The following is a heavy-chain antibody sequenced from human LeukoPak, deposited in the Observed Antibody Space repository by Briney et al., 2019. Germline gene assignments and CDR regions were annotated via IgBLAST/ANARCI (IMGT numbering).Heavy chain of an antibody. V-gene: IGHV4-59*08. J-gene: IGHJ2*01. CDR2: IYYSGST. CDR3: ARRKGYCSGGSCYSGWYFDL. D-gene: IGHD2-15*01. Sequence: SETLSLTCTVSGGSISSYYWSWIRQPPGKGLEWIGYIYYSGSTNYSPSLKSRVTISVDTSKNQFSLKLSSVTAADTAVYYCARRKGYCSGGSCYSGWYFDLWGRGTLVTVSS. CDR1: GGSISSYY.